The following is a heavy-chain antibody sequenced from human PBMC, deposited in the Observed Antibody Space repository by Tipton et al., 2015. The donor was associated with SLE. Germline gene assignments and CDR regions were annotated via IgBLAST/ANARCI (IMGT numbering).Heavy chain of an antibody. CDR1: GGSISSRY. J-gene: IGHJ4*02. Sequence: TLSLTCTVSGGSISSRYWSWIRQPPGKGLEWIGYMYYSGSTKYNPSLKSRVTISVDTSKNQFSLKLSSVTAADTAVYYCARDGYTHFLDYWGQGTLVTVSS. CDR2: MYYSGST. D-gene: IGHD5-18*01. V-gene: IGHV4-59*11. CDR3: ARDGYTHFLDY.